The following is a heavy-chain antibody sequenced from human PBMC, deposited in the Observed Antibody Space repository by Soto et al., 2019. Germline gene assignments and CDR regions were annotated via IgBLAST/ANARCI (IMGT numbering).Heavy chain of an antibody. Sequence: EVQLVESGGGLVQPGGSLRVSCAASGFTFTSYWMSWVRQAPGKGLEWVANIKEDGSAKYYLDSVKGRFTISRDNAKNSLYLQMNCLRAEDTAVYYCAREDFYRFDYWGQGNLVTVSS. CDR1: GFTFTSYW. J-gene: IGHJ4*02. CDR2: IKEDGSAK. V-gene: IGHV3-7*01. CDR3: AREDFYRFDY.